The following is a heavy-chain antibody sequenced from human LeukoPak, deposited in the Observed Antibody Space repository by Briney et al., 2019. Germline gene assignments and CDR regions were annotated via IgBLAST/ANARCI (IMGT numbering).Heavy chain of an antibody. D-gene: IGHD4-17*01. CDR1: GFTFSSYA. CDR3: AKGRLRSFPYYVDY. CDR2: ISGSGGST. J-gene: IGHJ4*02. V-gene: IGHV3-23*01. Sequence: GGSLRLSCAASGFTFSSYAMSWVRQAPGKGLEWVSAISGSGGSTYYADSVKGRFTIPRDNSKNTLYLQMNSLRAEDTAVYYCAKGRLRSFPYYVDYWGQGNLVTVSS.